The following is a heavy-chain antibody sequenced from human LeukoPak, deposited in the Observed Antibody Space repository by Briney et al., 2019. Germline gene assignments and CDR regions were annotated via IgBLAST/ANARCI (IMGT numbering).Heavy chain of an antibody. CDR3: ARSGWPYYFDY. J-gene: IGHJ4*02. CDR2: LHSDGTSA. V-gene: IGHV3-74*01. CDR1: GFTLSNYW. Sequence: PGGPLRLSCAASGFTLSNYWMHWVRQAPGKGLAWVSRLHSDGTSASYADSVSGRFTISRDIARNTLYLQMNTLRAEDTAVYYCARSGWPYYFDYWGQGTLVTVSS. D-gene: IGHD6-25*01.